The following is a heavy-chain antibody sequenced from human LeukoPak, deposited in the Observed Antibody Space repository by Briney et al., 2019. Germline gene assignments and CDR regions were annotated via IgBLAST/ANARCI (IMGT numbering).Heavy chain of an antibody. J-gene: IGHJ4*02. CDR2: INPNSGDT. V-gene: IGHV1-2*02. CDR3: ARGSGGSYK. D-gene: IGHD3-10*01. Sequence: ASVKVSCKASGYTFTVNYMHWVRQAPGQGREGMGWINPNSGDTKYVQKFQGRVTMTRDTSISTAYMELSRLRSDDTAVYYCARGSGGSYKWGQGTLVTVSS. CDR1: GYTFTVNY.